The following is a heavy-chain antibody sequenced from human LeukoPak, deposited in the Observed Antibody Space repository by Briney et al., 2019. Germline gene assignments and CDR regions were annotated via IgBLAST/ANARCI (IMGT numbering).Heavy chain of an antibody. D-gene: IGHD3-22*01. CDR1: GFTVSSHY. Sequence: GGSLRLSCAASGFTVSSHYMSWVRQAPGKGLEWVSVIYSGGSTYYADSVKGRFTISRDNSKNTLYLQMNSLRAEDTAVYYCAREGSHYYDSSGYLINPFGYWGQGTLVTVSS. CDR3: AREGSHYYDSSGYLINPFGY. V-gene: IGHV3-53*01. CDR2: IYSGGST. J-gene: IGHJ4*02.